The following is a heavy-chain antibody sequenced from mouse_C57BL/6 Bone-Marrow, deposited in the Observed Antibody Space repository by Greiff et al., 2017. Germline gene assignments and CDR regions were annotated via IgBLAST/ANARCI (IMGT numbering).Heavy chain of an antibody. D-gene: IGHD2-4*01. CDR2: IDPSDSET. V-gene: IGHV1-52*01. CDR3: ARGIYYDYYWYFDV. CDR1: GYTFTSYW. J-gene: IGHJ1*02. Sequence: QVHVKQPGAELVRPGSSVKLSCKASGYTFTSYWMHWVKQRPIQGLEWIGNIDPSDSETHSNQKFKDKATLTVDKSSSTAYMQLSSLTSEDSAVYYCARGIYYDYYWYFDVWGTGTTVTVSS.